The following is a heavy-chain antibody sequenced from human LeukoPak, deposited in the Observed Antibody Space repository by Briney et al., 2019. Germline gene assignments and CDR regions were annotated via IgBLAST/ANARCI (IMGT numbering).Heavy chain of an antibody. J-gene: IGHJ4*02. CDR1: GGSISSSSYN. D-gene: IGHD3-22*01. CDR2: IYYSGST. Sequence: SETLSLTCTVSGGSISSSSYNWGWIRQPPGKGLEWIGSIYYSGSTYYNASLKRRVTISVDTSKNQFSLKLSSVTAADTAVYFCARYPAYYFDSSGYYVYFFGYWGQGTLVTVSS. CDR3: ARYPAYYFDSSGYYVYFFGY. V-gene: IGHV4-39*07.